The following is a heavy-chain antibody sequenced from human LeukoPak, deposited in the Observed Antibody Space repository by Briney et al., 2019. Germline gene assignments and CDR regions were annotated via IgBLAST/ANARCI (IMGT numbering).Heavy chain of an antibody. CDR3: ARDGSLPDY. J-gene: IGHJ4*02. CDR1: GFTFSNYW. Sequence: PGGSLRLSCAASGFTFSNYWMHWARQTPGKGLVWVSRIISDGSSTSYADSVKGRFPISRDNAKNTLYLQMNSLRAEDTAVYYCARDGSLPDYWGQGTLVTVSS. V-gene: IGHV3-74*01. CDR2: IISDGSST.